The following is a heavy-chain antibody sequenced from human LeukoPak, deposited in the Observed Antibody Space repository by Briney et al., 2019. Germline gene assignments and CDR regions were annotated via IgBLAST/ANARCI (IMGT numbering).Heavy chain of an antibody. D-gene: IGHD3-10*01. CDR3: AKPSGHFDY. V-gene: IGHV3-30*18. CDR1: GFTFIRFG. Sequence: GGSLRLSCAASGFTFIRFGMHWVRQAPGKGLEWVAVISYDGREKNYADSVKGRFTISRDNSKNTLYLQMNSLRAEDTAVYYCAKPSGHFDYWGQGTLVTVSS. J-gene: IGHJ4*02. CDR2: ISYDGREK.